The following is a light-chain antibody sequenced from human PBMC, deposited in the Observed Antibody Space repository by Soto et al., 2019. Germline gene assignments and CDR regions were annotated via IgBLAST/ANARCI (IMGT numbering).Light chain of an antibody. J-gene: IGKJ5*01. CDR2: DAS. Sequence: EIVLTQSPATLSLSPGERATLSCRASQSVSSYLAWYQQKPGRAPRLLIYDASNRATGIPARFSGSGSGTDFTLTISSLEPEDFAVYYCQQYNNWPPITFGQGTRLEIK. CDR1: QSVSSY. CDR3: QQYNNWPPIT. V-gene: IGKV3-11*01.